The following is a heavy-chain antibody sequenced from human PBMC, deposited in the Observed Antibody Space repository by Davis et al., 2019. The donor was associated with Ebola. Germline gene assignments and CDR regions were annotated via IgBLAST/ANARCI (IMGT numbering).Heavy chain of an antibody. J-gene: IGHJ3*02. CDR2: IYYSGST. CDR3: ASEDRI. V-gene: IGHV4-34*01. D-gene: IGHD3-22*01. CDR1: GGSFSGYY. Sequence: GSLRLSCAVYGGSFSGYYWSWIRQPPGKGLEWIGSIYYSGSTYYNPSLKSRVTISVDTSKNQFSLKLSSVTAADTAVYYCASEDRIWGQGTMVTVSS.